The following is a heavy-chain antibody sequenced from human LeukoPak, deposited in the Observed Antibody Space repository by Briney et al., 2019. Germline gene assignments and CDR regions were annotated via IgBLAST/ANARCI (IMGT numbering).Heavy chain of an antibody. CDR2: ISGSGGST. CDR3: AKDPTYYYGSGSSP. V-gene: IGHV3-23*01. J-gene: IGHJ5*02. Sequence: GGSLRLSCAASGFTFSSYGMSWVRQAPGKGLELVSAISGSGGSTYYADSVKGRFTMSRDNSKNTLYLQMNILRAEDTAVYYCAKDPTYYYGSGSSPWGQGTLVTVSS. CDR1: GFTFSSYG. D-gene: IGHD3-10*01.